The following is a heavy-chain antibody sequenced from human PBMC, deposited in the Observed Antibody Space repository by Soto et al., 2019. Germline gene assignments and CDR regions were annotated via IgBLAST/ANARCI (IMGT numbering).Heavy chain of an antibody. V-gene: IGHV4-31*03. CDR1: GESISSGGYY. CDR2: IYDSASD. D-gene: IGHD6-6*01. Sequence: QVQLQESGPGLVKPSQTLSLTCSVSGESISSGGYYWSWIRHHPGKGLESNGYIYDSASDYYNPSLKSRVTISMDTSNNPFAIRLSSVTAAHSAVYYCARASSSSSAADYWGQGTIAIVSS. J-gene: IGHJ4*02. CDR3: ARASSSSSAADY.